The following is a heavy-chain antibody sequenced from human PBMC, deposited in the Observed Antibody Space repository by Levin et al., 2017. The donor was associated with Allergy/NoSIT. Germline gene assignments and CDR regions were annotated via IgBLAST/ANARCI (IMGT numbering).Heavy chain of an antibody. CDR1: SLPTSGVG. V-gene: IGHV2-5*02. Sequence: SLPTSGVGVGWIRQPPGKALEWLALIYWDGDKRYSPSLKSSLTITKDTSKNQVVLTMTNMDPVDTATYYCARSFWSGYLVPYGMDVWGQGTTVTVSS. CDR3: ARSFWSGYLVPYGMDV. D-gene: IGHD3-3*01. CDR2: IYWDGDK. J-gene: IGHJ6*02.